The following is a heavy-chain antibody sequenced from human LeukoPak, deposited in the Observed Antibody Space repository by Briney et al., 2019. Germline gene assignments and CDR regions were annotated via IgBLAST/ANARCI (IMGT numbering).Heavy chain of an antibody. V-gene: IGHV2-70*11. CDR3: VRSSALTKGASDY. J-gene: IGHJ4*02. D-gene: IGHD4/OR15-4a*01. CDR1: GFSLSTSGMC. CDR2: IDWDDDE. Sequence: SGPALVKPTRTLTLTCTFSGFSLSTSGMCVNWIRQPPGKALEWLARIDWDDDEYYSTSLKTRLTISKDTSKNQVVLTMTNMDPVDTATYYCVRSSALTKGASDYWGQGSLVTVSS.